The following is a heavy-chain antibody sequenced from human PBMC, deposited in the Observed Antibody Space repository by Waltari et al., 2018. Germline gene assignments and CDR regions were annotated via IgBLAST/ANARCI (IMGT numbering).Heavy chain of an antibody. Sequence: QVQLQESGPGLVKPSETLSLTCTVSGGSISSYYWSWIRQPAGKGLEWIGRIYTSGSTNYNPSLKSRVTMSVDTSKNQFSLKLSSVTAADTAVYYCARDAYSSSWSHSSAYFDYWGQGTLVTVSS. D-gene: IGHD6-13*01. CDR1: GGSISSYY. CDR2: IYTSGST. V-gene: IGHV4-4*07. CDR3: ARDAYSSSWSHSSAYFDY. J-gene: IGHJ4*02.